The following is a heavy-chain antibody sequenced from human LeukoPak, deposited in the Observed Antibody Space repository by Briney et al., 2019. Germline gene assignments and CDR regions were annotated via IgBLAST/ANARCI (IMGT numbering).Heavy chain of an antibody. CDR1: GGSIDNSIYY. CDR3: TRGGELMNF. D-gene: IGHD1-26*01. V-gene: IGHV4-39*07. J-gene: IGHJ4*02. CDR2: IYYTGTT. Sequence: SETLSLTCTVSGGSIDNSIYYWGWIRQSPEKGLEWIGSIYYTGTTNYNPSLESRVTISVDASNNQVSLTLNSVTAADTAVYYCTRGGELMNFWGQGTLVTVSS.